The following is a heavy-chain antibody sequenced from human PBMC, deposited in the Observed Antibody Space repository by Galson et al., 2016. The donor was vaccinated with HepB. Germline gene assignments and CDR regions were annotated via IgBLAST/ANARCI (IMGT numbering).Heavy chain of an antibody. CDR3: IVSLKKYCSGNKCHGDYYYYGMDV. J-gene: IGHJ6*02. CDR2: IRSKANNYAT. Sequence: SLRLSCATSGFTFSGCAMHWVRQASGKGLEWIGRIRSKANNYATSYAVSVNGRFTISRDDSKSTAYLQMSSLKTDDTAVYYCIVSLKKYCSGNKCHGDYYYYGMDVWGPGTTVIV. CDR1: GFTFSGCA. V-gene: IGHV3-73*01. D-gene: IGHD2-15*01.